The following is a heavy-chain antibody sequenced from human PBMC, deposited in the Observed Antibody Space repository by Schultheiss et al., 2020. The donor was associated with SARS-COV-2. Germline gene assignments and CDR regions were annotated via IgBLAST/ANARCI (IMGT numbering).Heavy chain of an antibody. CDR3: ARYYDSSGEV. CDR1: GYTFTGYY. D-gene: IGHD3-22*01. V-gene: IGHV1-2*02. Sequence: ASVKVSCKASGYTFTGYYMHWVRQAPGQGLEWMGWINPNSGGTNYAQKFQGRVTMTRDTSITTGYMEVSRLRSDDTAVYYCARYYDSSGEVWGQGTTVTVSS. CDR2: INPNSGGT. J-gene: IGHJ6*02.